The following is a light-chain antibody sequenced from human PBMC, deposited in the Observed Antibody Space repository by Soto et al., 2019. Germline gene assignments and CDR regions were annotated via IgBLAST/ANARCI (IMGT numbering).Light chain of an antibody. J-gene: IGKJ1*01. CDR1: QDISSY. V-gene: IGKV1-9*01. Sequence: DIPLTQSPSFLSAPVGDRVTITCRASQDISSYLAWYQQKPGKAPKLLIYGVSTLQIGVPSRFSGSGSGTKFTLTISSLQPEDFATYYCQHLYDYPWTFGQGTKVEIK. CDR3: QHLYDYPWT. CDR2: GVS.